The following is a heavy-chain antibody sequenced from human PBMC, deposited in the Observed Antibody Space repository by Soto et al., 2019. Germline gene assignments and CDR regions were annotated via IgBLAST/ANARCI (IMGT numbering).Heavy chain of an antibody. CDR2: ISYSGST. V-gene: IGHV4-59*01. D-gene: IGHD3-9*01. J-gene: IGHJ4*02. CDR1: GAPITSYY. CDR3: ARSLVSNDILGGAYDY. Sequence: PSETLSLTCTVYGAPITSYYWSWIRQPPGKGLEWIGYISYSGSTNYNSSLKSRDTMSVDTSQNQFSLNLSSVTAADTAVYYCARSLVSNDILGGAYDYWGQGTMVTVPS.